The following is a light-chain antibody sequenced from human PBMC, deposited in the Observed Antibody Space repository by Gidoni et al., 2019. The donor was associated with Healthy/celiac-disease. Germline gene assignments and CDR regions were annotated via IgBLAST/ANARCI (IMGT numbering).Light chain of an antibody. V-gene: IGKV3-15*01. CDR3: QQYNNWPSIFT. Sequence: EIVLTQSPATLSVSPGERATLSCRASQSVSSNLAWYQQKPGQAPRLLIYGASTRATGIPARFSGSGSGTEFTPTISSLQSEDFAVYYCQQYNNWPSIFTFXPXTKVDIK. CDR2: GAS. J-gene: IGKJ3*01. CDR1: QSVSSN.